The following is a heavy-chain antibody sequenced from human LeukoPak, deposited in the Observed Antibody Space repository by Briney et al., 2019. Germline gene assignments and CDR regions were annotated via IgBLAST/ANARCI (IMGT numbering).Heavy chain of an antibody. Sequence: SETLSLTCTVSGGSISSYYWSWIRQPPGKGLEWMGYIYYSGSTNYNPSLKSRVTISVDTSKNQFSLKLSSVTAADTAVYYCAKAPMVRGVMYFDYWGQGTLVTVSS. J-gene: IGHJ4*02. V-gene: IGHV4-59*01. CDR3: AKAPMVRGVMYFDY. D-gene: IGHD3-10*01. CDR2: IYYSGST. CDR1: GGSISSYY.